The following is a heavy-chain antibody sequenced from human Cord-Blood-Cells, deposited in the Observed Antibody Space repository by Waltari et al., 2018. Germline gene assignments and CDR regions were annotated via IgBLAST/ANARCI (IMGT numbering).Heavy chain of an antibody. V-gene: IGHV4-4*07. CDR2: IYTSGST. D-gene: IGHD2-15*01. Sequence: QVQLQESGPGLVKPSETLSLTCTVSGGSISSYYWSWIRQPAGKGLEWIGRIYTSGSTNDNPALKSRVTMSVDTSKNQFSLKRSSVTAADTAVYYCARDIVVVVAATPDAFDIWGQGTMVTVSS. CDR1: GGSISSYY. CDR3: ARDIVVVVAATPDAFDI. J-gene: IGHJ3*02.